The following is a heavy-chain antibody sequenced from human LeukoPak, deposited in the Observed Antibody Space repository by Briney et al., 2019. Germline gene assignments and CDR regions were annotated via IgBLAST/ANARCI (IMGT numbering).Heavy chain of an antibody. CDR1: GFTFSSYG. CDR2: ISYDGSNK. V-gene: IGHV3-30*03. Sequence: GRSLRLSCAASGFTFSSYGMHWVRQAPGKGLEWVAVISYDGSNKYYADSVKGRFTISRDNSKNTLYLQMNSLRAEDTAVYYCARRPDCSSASCYGMDVWGQGTTVTVSS. J-gene: IGHJ6*02. CDR3: ARRPDCSSASCYGMDV. D-gene: IGHD2-2*01.